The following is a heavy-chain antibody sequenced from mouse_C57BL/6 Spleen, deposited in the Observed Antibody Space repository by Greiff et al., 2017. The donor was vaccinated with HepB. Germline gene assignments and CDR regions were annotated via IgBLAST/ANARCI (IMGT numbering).Heavy chain of an antibody. J-gene: IGHJ1*03. CDR1: GYTFTGYW. Sequence: QVQLKQSGAELMKPGASVKLSCKATGYTFTGYWIEWVKQRPGHGLEWIGEILPGSGSTNYNEKFKGKATFTADTSSNTAYMQLSSLTTEDSAIYYCARMRIYYGSSYWYFDVWGTGTTVTVSS. CDR3: ARMRIYYGSSYWYFDV. V-gene: IGHV1-9*01. CDR2: ILPGSGST. D-gene: IGHD1-1*01.